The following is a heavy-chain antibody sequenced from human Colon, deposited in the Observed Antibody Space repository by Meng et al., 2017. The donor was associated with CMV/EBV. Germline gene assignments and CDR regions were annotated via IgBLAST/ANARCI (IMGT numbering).Heavy chain of an antibody. CDR3: ARLGYCTSSACKGYNYGMNV. CDR1: GYNFASYW. Sequence: GESLKISCQGSGYNFASYWIVWVRQMPGKGLEWMGVIYPGDSDTRYNPSFEGQVTFSVDKSISSAYLQFNGLRASDTAIYYCARLGYCTSSACKGYNYGMNVWGQGTTVTVSS. CDR2: IYPGDSDT. J-gene: IGHJ6*02. V-gene: IGHV5-51*01. D-gene: IGHD2-8*02.